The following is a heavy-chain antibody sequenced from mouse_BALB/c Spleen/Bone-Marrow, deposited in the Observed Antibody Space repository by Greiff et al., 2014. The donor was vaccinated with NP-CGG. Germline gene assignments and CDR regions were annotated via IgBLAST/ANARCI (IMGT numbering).Heavy chain of an antibody. D-gene: IGHD1-1*01. CDR3: ANYYYGRSLFAS. CDR2: IDPANGNT. Sequence: EVQLQQSGAELVKPGASVKLSCTASGFNIKDTYMHWVKQRPEQGLEWIGRIDPANGNTKYDPKFQGKATITADTSSNTAYLQLSSLTSEDTAVYYCANYYYGRSLFASWGQGTLVTVSA. J-gene: IGHJ3*01. CDR1: GFNIKDTY. V-gene: IGHV14-3*02.